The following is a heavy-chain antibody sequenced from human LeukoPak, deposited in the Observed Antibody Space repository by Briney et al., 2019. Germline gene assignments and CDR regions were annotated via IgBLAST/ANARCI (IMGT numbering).Heavy chain of an antibody. Sequence: GGSLRLSCAASGFIYDDYGMGWVRQAPGKGLEWVSGINWNGGRTLYADSVKGRFTISRDNAKNSLYLQMNSLRAEDTALYYCAKTFFTSSSWYTADFQHWGQGTLVTVSS. CDR3: AKTFFTSSSWYTADFQH. D-gene: IGHD6-13*01. V-gene: IGHV3-20*04. CDR2: INWNGGRT. CDR1: GFIYDDYG. J-gene: IGHJ1*01.